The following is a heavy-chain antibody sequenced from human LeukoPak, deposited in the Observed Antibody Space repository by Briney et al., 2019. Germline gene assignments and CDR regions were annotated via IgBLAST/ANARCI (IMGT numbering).Heavy chain of an antibody. CDR2: IYTGGDT. CDR3: ARASGYSGYDPFDF. CDR1: GFTVSSNY. V-gene: IGHV3-53*01. Sequence: GGSLRLSCAASGFTVSSNYMSWVRQAPGKGLEWVSVIYTGGDTYYADSVKGGFSISRDNSKNALYLQMNTLRAEDTAVYYCARASGYSGYDPFDFWGQGTLVTVSS. D-gene: IGHD5-12*01. J-gene: IGHJ4*02.